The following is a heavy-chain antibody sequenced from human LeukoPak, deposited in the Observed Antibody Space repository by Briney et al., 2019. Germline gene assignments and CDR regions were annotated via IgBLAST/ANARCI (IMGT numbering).Heavy chain of an antibody. Sequence: PSETLSLTCTVSGGSISSSSYYWGWIRQPPGKGLEWIGSIYYSGSTYYKPSLKSRVTISVDTSKNQFSLKLSSVTAADTAVYYCARLAYCGGDCYSWNYAFDIWGQGTMVTVSS. CDR3: ARLAYCGGDCYSWNYAFDI. CDR2: IYYSGST. V-gene: IGHV4-39*01. CDR1: GGSISSSSYY. D-gene: IGHD2-21*02. J-gene: IGHJ3*02.